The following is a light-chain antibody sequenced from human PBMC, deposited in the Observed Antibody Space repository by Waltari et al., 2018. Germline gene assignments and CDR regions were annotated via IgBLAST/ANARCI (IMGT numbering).Light chain of an antibody. V-gene: IGKV3-20*01. CDR3: QKYESLPAT. Sequence: EIVLTQSPGTLSLSPGESATLSCRANQSIGIYLAWYQQKPGQAPRLLMYHASSRATGIPDRFSGSGSGTDFSLTISRLEPEDFAVYYCQKYESLPATFGQGTKVEIK. CDR2: HAS. J-gene: IGKJ1*01. CDR1: QSIGIY.